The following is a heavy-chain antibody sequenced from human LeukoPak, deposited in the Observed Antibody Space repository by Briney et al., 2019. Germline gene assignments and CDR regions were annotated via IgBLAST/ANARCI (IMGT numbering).Heavy chain of an antibody. V-gene: IGHV5-51*01. D-gene: IGHD3-22*01. J-gene: IGHJ4*02. CDR3: TRQGVYFSDSSAFYY. CDR2: IYPGDSDI. CDR1: GYRFTNYW. Sequence: GESLKISCKGPGYRFTNYWIAWVRQMPGEGLELMGSIYPGDSDIRYSPSFQGQVTISADKSFTTAYLQWRSLKASDTAMYYCTRQGVYFSDSSAFYYWGQGTRVTVSS.